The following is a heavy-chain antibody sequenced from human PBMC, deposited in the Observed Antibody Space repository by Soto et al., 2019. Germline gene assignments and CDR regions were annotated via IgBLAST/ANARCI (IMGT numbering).Heavy chain of an antibody. CDR3: AKVPLHYDILATHSFDI. Sequence: GGSLRLSCAASGFTFSSYGMHWVRQAPGKGLEWVAVISYDGSNKYYADSVKGRFTISRDNSKNTLYLQMNSLRAEDTAVYYCAKVPLHYDILATHSFDIWGQGTMVTVSS. D-gene: IGHD3-9*01. J-gene: IGHJ3*02. CDR2: ISYDGSNK. CDR1: GFTFSSYG. V-gene: IGHV3-30*18.